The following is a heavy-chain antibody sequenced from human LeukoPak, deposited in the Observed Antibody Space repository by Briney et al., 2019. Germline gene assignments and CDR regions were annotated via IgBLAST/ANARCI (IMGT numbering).Heavy chain of an antibody. CDR1: GSSFDDYA. J-gene: IGHJ4*02. Sequence: GRSLRLSCAASGSSFDDYAMHWVRQTPGKGLEWVSGISWNSDTIGYADSVKGRFTISRDNAKNSLYLQMNSLRGEDTALYHCAKDISGTYLAALDYWGQGTLVTVSS. D-gene: IGHD1-26*01. V-gene: IGHV3-9*01. CDR3: AKDISGTYLAALDY. CDR2: ISWNSDTI.